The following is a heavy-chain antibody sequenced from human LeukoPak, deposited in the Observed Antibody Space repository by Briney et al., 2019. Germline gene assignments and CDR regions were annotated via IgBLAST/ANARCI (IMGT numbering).Heavy chain of an antibody. J-gene: IGHJ6*03. Sequence: SETLSLTCTVSGGSISTSSYSWGWTRQPPGKGLEWIGCIYYSGSTYYNPSLKSRVTISVDTSKNQFSLRLSSVTAADTAVYYCARVAPPSIVATIFKPYYYYYMDVWGKGTTVTVSS. CDR1: GGSISTSSYS. V-gene: IGHV4-39*07. D-gene: IGHD5-12*01. CDR3: ARVAPPSIVATIFKPYYYYYMDV. CDR2: IYYSGST.